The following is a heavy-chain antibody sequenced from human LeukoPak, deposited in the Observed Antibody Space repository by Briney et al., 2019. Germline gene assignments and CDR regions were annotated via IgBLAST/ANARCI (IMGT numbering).Heavy chain of an antibody. V-gene: IGHV4-34*01. J-gene: IGHJ4*02. CDR2: INHSGST. CDR1: GGSLSGYY. D-gene: IGHD6-6*01. Sequence: SETLSLTCAVYGGSLSGYYWSWIRQPPGKGLEWIGEINHSGSTNYNPSLKSRVTISVDTSKNQFSLKLSSVTAADTAVYYCARGGESIAARPSPFDYWGQGTLVTVSS. CDR3: ARGGESIAARPSPFDY.